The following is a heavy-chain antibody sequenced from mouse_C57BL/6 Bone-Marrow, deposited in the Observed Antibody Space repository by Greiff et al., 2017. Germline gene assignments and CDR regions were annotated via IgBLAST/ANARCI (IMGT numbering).Heavy chain of an antibody. D-gene: IGHD1-1*01. J-gene: IGHJ3*01. V-gene: IGHV14-4*01. Sequence: VQLQQSGAELVRPGASVKLSCTASGFNIKDDYMHWVKPRPEQGLEWIGWIDPENGDTEYASKFQGKATITADTSSNTAYLQLSSLTSEDTAVYYCTTITTVVARFAYWGQGTLVTVSA. CDR3: TTITTVVARFAY. CDR1: GFNIKDDY. CDR2: IDPENGDT.